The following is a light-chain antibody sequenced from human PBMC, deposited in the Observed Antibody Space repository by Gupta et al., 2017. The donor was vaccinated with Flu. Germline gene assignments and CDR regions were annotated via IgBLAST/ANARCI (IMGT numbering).Light chain of an antibody. J-gene: IGLJ2*01. CDR3: SSFTNTNTLVV. V-gene: IGLV2-14*01. CDR1: SSDLGTYNF. CDR2: EVS. Sequence: QSALTQPASVSGSPGQSITISCTGTSSDLGTYNFVSWYQHHPGKVPKLIIFEVSNRPSGVSNRLSGSKSGNTASLTISGLQADDEANYYCSSFTNTNTLVVFGGGTKLTVL.